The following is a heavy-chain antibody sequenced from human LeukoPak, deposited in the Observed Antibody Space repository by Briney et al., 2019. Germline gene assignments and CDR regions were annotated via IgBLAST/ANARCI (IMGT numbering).Heavy chain of an antibody. J-gene: IGHJ5*02. CDR1: GGSIRSSTYY. CDR2: IYYSGST. D-gene: IGHD3-10*01. Sequence: PSETLSLTCTVSGGSIRSSTYYWGWIRQPPGKGLEWFGSIYYSGSTYYNPSLKSRVTMSVDSSKNQFSLKLSSVTAADTAVYYCAGVDYRSGSYSSWFDPWGQGTLVTVSS. CDR3: AGVDYRSGSYSSWFDP. V-gene: IGHV4-39*07.